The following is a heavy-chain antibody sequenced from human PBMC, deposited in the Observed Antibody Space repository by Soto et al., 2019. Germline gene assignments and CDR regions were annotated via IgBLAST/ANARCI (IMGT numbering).Heavy chain of an antibody. CDR2: IYYSGST. J-gene: IGHJ4*02. Sequence: SETLSLTCAVSGGSISSGGYYWSWIRQPPGKGLEWIGYIYYSGSTNYNPSLKSRVTISVDTSKNQFSLKLSSVTAADTAVYYCARSGYSYGPNPLLYWGQGTLVTVSS. V-gene: IGHV4-61*08. CDR1: GGSISSGGYY. D-gene: IGHD5-18*01. CDR3: ARSGYSYGPNPLLY.